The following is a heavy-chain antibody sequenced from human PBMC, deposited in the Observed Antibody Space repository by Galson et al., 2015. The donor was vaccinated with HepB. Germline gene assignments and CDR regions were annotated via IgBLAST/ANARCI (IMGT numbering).Heavy chain of an antibody. V-gene: IGHV3-33*01. Sequence: SLRLSCAASGFTFSSYGMHWVRQAPGKGLEWVAVIWYDGSNKYYADSVKGRFTISRDNSKNTLYLQMNSLRAEDTAVYYCARGRPDRIQLWSDYYYYGMDVWGQGTTVTVSS. CDR2: IWYDGSNK. CDR1: GFTFSSYG. D-gene: IGHD5-18*01. J-gene: IGHJ6*02. CDR3: ARGRPDRIQLWSDYYYYGMDV.